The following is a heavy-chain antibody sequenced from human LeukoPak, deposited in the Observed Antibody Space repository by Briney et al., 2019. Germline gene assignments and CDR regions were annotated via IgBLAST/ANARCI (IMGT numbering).Heavy chain of an antibody. CDR1: GGSISSAYW. CDR3: ARVAVIAAAGNTFDI. CDR2: IFHSGST. V-gene: IGHV4-4*02. Sequence: SETLSLTCAVSGGSISSAYWWSWVRQPPGKGLEWIGEIFHSGSTNYNPSLKSRVTISVDKSKNQFSLKLSSVTAADTALYHCARVAVIAAAGNTFDIWGQGTMVTVSS. D-gene: IGHD6-13*01. J-gene: IGHJ3*02.